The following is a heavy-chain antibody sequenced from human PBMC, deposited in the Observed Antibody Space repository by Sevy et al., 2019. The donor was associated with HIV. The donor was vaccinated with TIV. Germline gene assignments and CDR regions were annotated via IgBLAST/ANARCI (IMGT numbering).Heavy chain of an antibody. D-gene: IGHD1-26*01. V-gene: IGHV4-59*08. CDR1: GGSITSLY. CDR3: AGENAWGRGYS. CDR2: IYYNGHI. J-gene: IGHJ4*02. Sequence: SETLSLTCTVSGGSITSLYWNWIRQPPGKGLEWIANIYYNGHINYNPSLKSRVTLSLDTSKNQFSLRRSSVTAAYTAMYYCAGENAWGRGYSWGQGTLVTVSS.